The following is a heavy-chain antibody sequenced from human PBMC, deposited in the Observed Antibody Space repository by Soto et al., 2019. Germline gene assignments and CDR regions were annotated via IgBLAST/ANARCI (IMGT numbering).Heavy chain of an antibody. V-gene: IGHV3-74*01. D-gene: IGHD3-10*01. J-gene: IGHJ3*01. Sequence: GGSLRLSCAASGFTFSSYWMHWVRQAPGKGLVWVSRINSDGSSTSYADSVKGRFTISRDNAKNTLYLQMNSLRAEDTAVYYCASVSRLLWFGESQADDAFDVWGQGTMVTVSS. CDR1: GFTFSSYW. CDR2: INSDGSST. CDR3: ASVSRLLWFGESQADDAFDV.